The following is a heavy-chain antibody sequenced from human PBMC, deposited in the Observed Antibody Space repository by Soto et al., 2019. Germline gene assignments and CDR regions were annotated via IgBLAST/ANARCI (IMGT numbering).Heavy chain of an antibody. CDR3: AKGGSQYSSSCFEY. J-gene: IGHJ4*02. Sequence: EVQLLESGGGLVQPGGSLRLSCAASGFTFSSFAMSWVRQAPGKGLEWVSTISASGGNTYHADSVKGRFTISRDSSENTLYLQMNSLRVEDTAVYYCAKGGSQYSSSCFEYWGQGTLVTVSS. D-gene: IGHD6-13*01. V-gene: IGHV3-23*01. CDR1: GFTFSSFA. CDR2: ISASGGNT.